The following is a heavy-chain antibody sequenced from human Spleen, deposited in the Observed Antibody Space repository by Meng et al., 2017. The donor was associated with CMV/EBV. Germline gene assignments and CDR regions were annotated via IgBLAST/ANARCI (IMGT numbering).Heavy chain of an antibody. CDR1: GGSLDTYT. CDR2: IYSSGST. J-gene: IGHJ5*02. Sequence: SETLSLTCSVSGGSLDTYTWNWIRQPPGKGLEWVGYIYSSGSTNYNPSLGSRVTISVDTSKNQFSLKLRSLTAADTAVYYCAKGDQLIDPWGLGTLVTVSS. V-gene: IGHV4-59*01. D-gene: IGHD3-22*01. CDR3: AKGDQLIDP.